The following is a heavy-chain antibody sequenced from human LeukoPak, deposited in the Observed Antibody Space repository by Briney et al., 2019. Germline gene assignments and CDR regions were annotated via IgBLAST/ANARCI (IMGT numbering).Heavy chain of an antibody. CDR3: ARVMVRGVMGAFDI. V-gene: IGHV4-39*07. D-gene: IGHD3-10*01. CDR1: GGSISSSSYY. Sequence: SETLSLTCTVSGGSISSSSYYWGWIRQPPGKGLEWIGSIYYSGSTYYNPSLKSRVTISVDTSKNQFSLKLSSVTAADTAVYYCARVMVRGVMGAFDIWGQGTMVTVSS. J-gene: IGHJ3*02. CDR2: IYYSGST.